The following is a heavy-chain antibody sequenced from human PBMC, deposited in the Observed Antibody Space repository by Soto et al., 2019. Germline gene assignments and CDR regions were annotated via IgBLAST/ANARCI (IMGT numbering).Heavy chain of an antibody. CDR2: IYYSGST. D-gene: IGHD3-10*01. V-gene: IGHV4-31*03. CDR3: ARAPYYYGSGSRSYYYYYYMDV. CDR1: GGSISSGGYY. Sequence: SETLSLTCTVSGGSISSGGYYWSWIRQHPGKSLEWIGYIYYSGSTYYNPSLKSRVTISVDTSKNQFSLKLSSVTAADTAVYYCARAPYYYGSGSRSYYYYYYMDVWGKGATVTVSS. J-gene: IGHJ6*03.